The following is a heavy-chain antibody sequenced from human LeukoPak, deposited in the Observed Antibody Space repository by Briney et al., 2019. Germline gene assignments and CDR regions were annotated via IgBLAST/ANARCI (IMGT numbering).Heavy chain of an antibody. D-gene: IGHD2-2*01. CDR3: ARRQYCSSTSCYGGWFDP. CDR2: ISVYNGNT. Sequence: GASVKVSCKASGYTFTSYGISWVRQAPGQGLEWMGWISVYNGNTGYAQKFQGRVTMTRNTSISTAYMELSSLRSEDTAVYYCARRQYCSSTSCYGGWFDPWGQGTLVTVSS. J-gene: IGHJ5*02. CDR1: GYTFTSYG. V-gene: IGHV1-8*02.